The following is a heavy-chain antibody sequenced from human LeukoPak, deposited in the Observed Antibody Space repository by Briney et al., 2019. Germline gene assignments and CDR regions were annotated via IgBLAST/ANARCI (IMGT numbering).Heavy chain of an antibody. D-gene: IGHD3-10*01. V-gene: IGHV4-34*01. J-gene: IGHJ4*02. CDR2: INHSGST. Sequence: SETLSLTCAVYGGSFSGYYWSWIRQPPGKGLEWIGEINHSGSTNYNPSLKSRVTISVDTSKNQFSLKLSSVTAADTAVYYCARDHTDSYYYGSGSYYFDYWGQGTLVTVSS. CDR3: ARDHTDSYYYGSGSYYFDY. CDR1: GGSFSGYY.